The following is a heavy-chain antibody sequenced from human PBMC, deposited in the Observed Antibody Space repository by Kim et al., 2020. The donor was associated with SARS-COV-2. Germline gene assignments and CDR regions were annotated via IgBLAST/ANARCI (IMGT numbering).Heavy chain of an antibody. D-gene: IGHD2-2*01. V-gene: IGHV4-59*08. J-gene: IGHJ5*02. CDR2: IYYSGST. Sequence: SETLSLTCTVSGGSISSYYWSWIRQPPGKGLEWIGYIYYSGSTNYNPSLKSRVTISVDTSKNQFSLKLSSVTAADTAVYYCARQGQCSSTSCYANWFDPWGQGTLVTVSS. CDR3: ARQGQCSSTSCYANWFDP. CDR1: GGSISSYY.